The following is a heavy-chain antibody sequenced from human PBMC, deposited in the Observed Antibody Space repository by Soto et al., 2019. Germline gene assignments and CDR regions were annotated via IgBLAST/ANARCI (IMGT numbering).Heavy chain of an antibody. CDR1: GASISIGTDY. V-gene: IGHV4-39*01. J-gene: IGHJ4*02. CDR3: ARRHSHDFYDRRIYVP. Sequence: SETLSLTCSVSGASISIGTDYWGWIRQPPGKGLEWIGNIHYSGSTYYNPSLKSRVNISVDTSKNQFSLNMSSVTAADTAMYYCARRHSHDFYDRRIYVPWVQGSQVT. D-gene: IGHD3-22*01. CDR2: IHYSGST.